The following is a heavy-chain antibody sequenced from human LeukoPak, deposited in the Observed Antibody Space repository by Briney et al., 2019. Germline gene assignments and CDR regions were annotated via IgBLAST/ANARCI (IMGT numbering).Heavy chain of an antibody. CDR3: ARKGLYARNWFDP. J-gene: IGHJ5*02. CDR2: IIPILGIA. Sequence: GASVKVSCKASGGTFSSYAISWVRQAPGQGLEWMGRIIPILGIANYAQKFQGRVTITADKSTSTAYMELSSLRSEDTAVYYCARKGLYARNWFDPWGQGTLVTVSS. CDR1: GGTFSSYA. D-gene: IGHD2-8*01. V-gene: IGHV1-69*04.